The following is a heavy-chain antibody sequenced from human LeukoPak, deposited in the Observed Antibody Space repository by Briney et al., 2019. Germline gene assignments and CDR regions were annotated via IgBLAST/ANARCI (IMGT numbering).Heavy chain of an antibody. CDR3: AKEGHSSGWSFDY. CDR1: GFTFSSYW. V-gene: IGHV3-74*01. D-gene: IGHD6-19*01. J-gene: IGHJ4*02. Sequence: GGSLRLSCVASGFTFSSYWMHWVRQDPRKGLVWVSRINGDGRNINYADSVRGRFTISRDNAKNTLYLQMNSLRAEDTAVYYCAKEGHSSGWSFDYWGQGTLVTVSS. CDR2: INGDGRNI.